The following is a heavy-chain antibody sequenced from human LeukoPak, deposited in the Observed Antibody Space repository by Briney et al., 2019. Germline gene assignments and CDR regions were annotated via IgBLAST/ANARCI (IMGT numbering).Heavy chain of an antibody. V-gene: IGHV3-30*02. CDR3: AKDDILTGYNLDY. CDR2: IRHDGSDK. J-gene: IGHJ4*02. Sequence: GGSLRLSCAASGFTFSTSGMHWVRQAPGKGLEWVAFIRHDGSDKYYADSVRGRFTISRDNSKNTLYLQMNSLRAEDTAVYYCAKDDILTGYNLDYWGQGTLVTVSS. D-gene: IGHD3-9*01. CDR1: GFTFSTSG.